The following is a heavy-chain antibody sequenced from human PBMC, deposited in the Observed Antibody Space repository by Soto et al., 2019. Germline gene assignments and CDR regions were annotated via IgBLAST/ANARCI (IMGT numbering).Heavy chain of an antibody. CDR1: EFTFSSCW. Sequence: EVQLVESGGGLVQPGGSLRLSCAASEFTFSSCWMHWVRQAPGKGLVWVSRINSDGSTTSYTDSMKGRFTISRDNAKNTQYLQMNSLRAEDTAVYYCARVGYGSGSYHFDYWGQGTLVTVSS. D-gene: IGHD3-10*01. J-gene: IGHJ4*02. CDR3: ARVGYGSGSYHFDY. CDR2: INSDGSTT. V-gene: IGHV3-74*01.